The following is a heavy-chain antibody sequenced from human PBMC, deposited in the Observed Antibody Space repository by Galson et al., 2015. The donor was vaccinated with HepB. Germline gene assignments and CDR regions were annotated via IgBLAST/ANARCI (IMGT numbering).Heavy chain of an antibody. D-gene: IGHD2-2*02. CDR3: ARDREVVPAAIGAFDI. Sequence: SLRLSCAASGFTLSSYAMHWVRQAPGKGLEWVAVISYDGSNKYYADSVKGRFTISRDNSKNTLYLQMNSLRAEDTAVYYCARDREVVPAAIGAFDIWGQGTMVTVSS. CDR2: ISYDGSNK. CDR1: GFTLSSYA. J-gene: IGHJ3*02. V-gene: IGHV3-30-3*01.